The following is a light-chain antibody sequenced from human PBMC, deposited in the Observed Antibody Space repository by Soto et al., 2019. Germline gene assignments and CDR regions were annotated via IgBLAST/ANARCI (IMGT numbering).Light chain of an antibody. CDR1: SSDVGNYNL. V-gene: IGLV2-23*02. CDR2: DVS. Sequence: QSVLTQPASVSGSPGQSITISCTGTSSDVGNYNLVSWYQQHPGKAPKLMIYDVSKRPSGVSNRFSGSKSGNTASLTISGLQADDEADYYCCSHAGDSYVFGTGTKLTVL. CDR3: CSHAGDSYV. J-gene: IGLJ1*01.